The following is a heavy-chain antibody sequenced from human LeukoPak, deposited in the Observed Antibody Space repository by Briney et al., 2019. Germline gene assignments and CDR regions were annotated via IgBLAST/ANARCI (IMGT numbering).Heavy chain of an antibody. Sequence: PGGSLRLSCAASGFTFSTFAMTWVRQAPGKGLEWVSTINFSGGNAYYADSVKGRFTISRDNAKSSLYLQMNSLRADDTAVYYCARLYGYGDLYYFDYWGQGSLVTVPS. V-gene: IGHV3-21*01. D-gene: IGHD4-17*01. CDR3: ARLYGYGDLYYFDY. CDR1: GFTFSTFA. CDR2: INFSGGNA. J-gene: IGHJ4*02.